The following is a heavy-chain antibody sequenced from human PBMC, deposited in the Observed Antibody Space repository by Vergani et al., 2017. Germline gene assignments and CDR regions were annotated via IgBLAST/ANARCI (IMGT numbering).Heavy chain of an antibody. J-gene: IGHJ4*02. Sequence: LQLQESGSGLVKPSQTLSLTCAVSGGSISSGGYSWSWIRQPPGKGLEWIGYIYHSGSTYYNPSLKSRVTISVDRSKNQFSLKLSSLIAADTAVYYCARGHDSSGYYYDYWGQGTLVTVSS. CDR1: GGSISSGGYS. CDR2: IYHSGST. D-gene: IGHD3-22*01. V-gene: IGHV4-30-2*01. CDR3: ARGHDSSGYYYDY.